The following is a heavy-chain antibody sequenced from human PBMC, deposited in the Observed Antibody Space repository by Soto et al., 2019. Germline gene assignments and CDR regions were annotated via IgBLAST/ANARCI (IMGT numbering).Heavy chain of an antibody. CDR3: ARLYLGYDFWSGHDAFDI. CDR1: GFTFRSYW. D-gene: IGHD3-3*01. V-gene: IGHV3-74*01. Sequence: LRLSCAASGFTFRSYWMHWVRQAPGKGLVWVSRINSDGSSTSYADSVKGRFTISRDNAKNTLYLQMNSLRAEDTAVYYCARLYLGYDFWSGHDAFDIWGQGTMVTVSS. J-gene: IGHJ3*02. CDR2: INSDGSST.